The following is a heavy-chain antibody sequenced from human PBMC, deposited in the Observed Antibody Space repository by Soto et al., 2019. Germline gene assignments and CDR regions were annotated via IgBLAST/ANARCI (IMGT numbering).Heavy chain of an antibody. CDR3: AKPDSSGYYYNITHYFDY. V-gene: IGHV3-23*01. CDR2: ISGSGGST. D-gene: IGHD3-22*01. Sequence: GGSLRLSCAASGFTFSSYAMSWVRQAPGKGLEWVSAISGSGGSTYYADSVKGRFTISRDNSKNTLYLQMNSLRAEDTAVYYCAKPDSSGYYYNITHYFDYWGQGTLVTVSS. CDR1: GFTFSSYA. J-gene: IGHJ4*02.